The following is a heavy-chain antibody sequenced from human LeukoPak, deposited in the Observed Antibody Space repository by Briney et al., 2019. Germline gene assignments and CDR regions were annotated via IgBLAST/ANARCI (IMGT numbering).Heavy chain of an antibody. D-gene: IGHD5-18*01. Sequence: SETLSLTCTVSGGSISSDYWSWIRQPPGKGLEWIGYIYHSGSTNYNPSLKSRVTISVDTSKNQFSLKLSSVTAADTAVYYCARGGRHEYSYGYFFDYWGQGTLVTVSS. CDR2: IYHSGST. CDR1: GGSISSDY. V-gene: IGHV4-59*01. CDR3: ARGGRHEYSYGYFFDY. J-gene: IGHJ4*02.